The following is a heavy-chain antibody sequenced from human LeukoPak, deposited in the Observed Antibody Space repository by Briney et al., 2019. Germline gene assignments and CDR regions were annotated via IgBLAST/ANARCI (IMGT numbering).Heavy chain of an antibody. CDR2: ISSSSSYI. CDR1: GFTFSRYR. V-gene: IGHV3-21*01. Sequence: GGSLRLSCAVSGFTFSRYRMNWVRQAPGKGLEWVSSISSSSSYIYYADSVKGRFTISRDNAKNSMYLQMNSLRAEDTAVYYCARVEYDSSGPHYWGQGTLVTVSS. D-gene: IGHD3-22*01. J-gene: IGHJ4*02. CDR3: ARVEYDSSGPHY.